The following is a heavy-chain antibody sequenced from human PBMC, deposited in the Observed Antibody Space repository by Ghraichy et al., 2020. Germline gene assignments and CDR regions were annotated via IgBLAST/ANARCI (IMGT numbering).Heavy chain of an antibody. CDR2: INHSGST. J-gene: IGHJ6*03. Sequence: ESLNISCAVYGGSFSGYYWSWIRQPPGKGLEWIGEINHSGSTNYNPSLKSRVTISVDTSKNQFSLKLSSVTAADTAVYYCARLSYYDFWSGGPRNYYYYYYMDVWGKGTTVTVSS. CDR1: GGSFSGYY. CDR3: ARLSYYDFWSGGPRNYYYYYYMDV. V-gene: IGHV4-34*01. D-gene: IGHD3-3*01.